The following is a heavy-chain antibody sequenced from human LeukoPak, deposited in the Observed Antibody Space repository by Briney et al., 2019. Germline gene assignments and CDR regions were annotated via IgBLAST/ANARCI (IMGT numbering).Heavy chain of an antibody. CDR3: AKPLYRSSLSRIDY. V-gene: IGHV3-30*04. CDR1: GFTFHEYT. Sequence: GGSLRLSCAASGFTFHEYTLHWVRQAPGKGLEWVAVISYDGSNKYYADSVKGRFTISRDNSKNTLYLQMNSLRAEDTAVYYCAKPLYRSSLSRIDYWGQGTLVTVSS. J-gene: IGHJ4*02. CDR2: ISYDGSNK. D-gene: IGHD2-2*02.